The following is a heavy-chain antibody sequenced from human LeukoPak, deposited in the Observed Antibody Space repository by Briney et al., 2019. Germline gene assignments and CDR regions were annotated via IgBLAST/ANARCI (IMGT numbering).Heavy chain of an antibody. J-gene: IGHJ3*02. CDR2: IFYSGTT. Sequence: KPSETLSHTCTVSGGAISGYYWSWLRQPPGKGLEWIGYIFYSGTTNYNPPLKRRVTISVGTSKQRFSLKLRSVSSAPTAVYYCAMTNQIDETAFDIWGQGTMVTVSS. D-gene: IGHD1-14*01. CDR1: GGAISGYY. CDR3: AMTNQIDETAFDI. V-gene: IGHV4-59*01.